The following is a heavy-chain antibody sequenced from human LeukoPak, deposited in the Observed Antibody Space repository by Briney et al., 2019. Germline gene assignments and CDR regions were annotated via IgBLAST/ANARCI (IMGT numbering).Heavy chain of an antibody. CDR2: ISASGSYT. CDR1: GFSFSDEY. V-gene: IGHV3-11*03. CDR3: GRSRGAGPGAHFDV. D-gene: IGHD6-19*01. J-gene: IGHJ4*02. Sequence: PGGSLRLSCAASGFSFSDEYMRWVRQAPGQGLEWISYISASGSYTNYADSVKGRFTISRDNAKNSLYLQMNSLRAEDTAVYYCGRSRGAGPGAHFDVWGQGTPVTVST.